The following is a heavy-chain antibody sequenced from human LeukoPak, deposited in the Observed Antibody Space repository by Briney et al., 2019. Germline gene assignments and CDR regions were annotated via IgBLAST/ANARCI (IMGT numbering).Heavy chain of an antibody. CDR1: GFTFSSYW. CDR2: IKRDGSEK. J-gene: IGHJ6*03. CDR3: RVYSSSYSYYYYMDV. D-gene: IGHD6-6*01. Sequence: PGGSLRLSCAASGFTFSSYWMTWVRQAPGKGLEWVANIKRDGSEKYYVDSVKGRFTISRDNAKHSLYLQMNSLRSEDTAVYYCRVYSSSYSYYYYMDVWGKGTTVTVSS. V-gene: IGHV3-7*01.